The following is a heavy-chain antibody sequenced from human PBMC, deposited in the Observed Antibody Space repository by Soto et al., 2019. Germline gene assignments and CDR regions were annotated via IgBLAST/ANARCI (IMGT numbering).Heavy chain of an antibody. CDR2: ISSSGSTI. J-gene: IGHJ4*02. CDR1: GFTFSDYY. D-gene: IGHD3-22*01. Sequence: GGSLRLSCAASGFTFSDYYMSWIRQAPGKGLEWVSYISSSGSTIYYADSVKGRFTISRDNAKNSLYLQMNSLRAEDTAVYYCARVADYYDSINYFDYWGQGTLVTVSS. CDR3: ARVADYYDSINYFDY. V-gene: IGHV3-11*01.